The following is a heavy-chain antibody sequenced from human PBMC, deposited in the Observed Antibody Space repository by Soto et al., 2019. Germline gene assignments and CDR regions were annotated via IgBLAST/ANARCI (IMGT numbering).Heavy chain of an antibody. Sequence: QLQLQESGPGLVKPSETLSLTCTVSGGSISSSSYYWGWIRQPPGKGLEWIGSIYYSGSTYYNPSLKSRVTISVDTSKNQFSLKLSSVTAADTAVYYCATHYISGDNHFDYWGQGTLVTVSS. CDR2: IYYSGST. CDR1: GGSISSSSYY. CDR3: ATHYISGDNHFDY. V-gene: IGHV4-39*01. D-gene: IGHD6-19*01. J-gene: IGHJ4*02.